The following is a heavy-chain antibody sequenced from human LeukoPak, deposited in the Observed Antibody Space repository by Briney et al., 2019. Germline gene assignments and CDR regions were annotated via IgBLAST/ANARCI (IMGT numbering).Heavy chain of an antibody. Sequence: ASVKVSCKASGYTFTSYYMHWVRQAPGQGLEWMGTINPSGGSTSYAQKFQGRVTMTRDMSTSTVYMELSSLRSEDTAVYYCARSPRITMVRGVIQPYYYYYMDVWGKGTTVTVSS. CDR2: INPSGGST. CDR3: ARSPRITMVRGVIQPYYYYYMDV. V-gene: IGHV1-46*01. D-gene: IGHD3-10*01. CDR1: GYTFTSYY. J-gene: IGHJ6*03.